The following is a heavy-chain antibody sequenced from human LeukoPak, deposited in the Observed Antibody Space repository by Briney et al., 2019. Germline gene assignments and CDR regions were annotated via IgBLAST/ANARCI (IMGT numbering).Heavy chain of an antibody. J-gene: IGHJ4*02. CDR2: ISCSSSYI. V-gene: IGHV3-21*01. CDR1: GFTCSSYS. Sequence: GGSLRLSCAASGFTCSSYSMNGVRQAPGKGLVWVSSISCSSSYIYYAVSVKGRFTISRDNAKNSLYLHMNTLRAEDTAVYYCARDPAESDYWGQGTLVTVSS. CDR3: ARDPAESDY.